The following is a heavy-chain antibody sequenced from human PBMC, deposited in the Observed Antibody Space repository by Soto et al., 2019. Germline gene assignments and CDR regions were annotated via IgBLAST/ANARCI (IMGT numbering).Heavy chain of an antibody. J-gene: IGHJ4*02. CDR3: AREASSKYYFDY. CDR1: GGSISSYY. CDR2: IYYSGST. Sequence: SETLSLTCTDSGGSISSYYWSWIRQPPGKGLEWIGYIYYSGSTNYNPSLKSRVTISVDTSKNQFSLKLSSVTAADTAVYYCAREASSKYYFDYWGQGTLVTVSS. V-gene: IGHV4-59*01.